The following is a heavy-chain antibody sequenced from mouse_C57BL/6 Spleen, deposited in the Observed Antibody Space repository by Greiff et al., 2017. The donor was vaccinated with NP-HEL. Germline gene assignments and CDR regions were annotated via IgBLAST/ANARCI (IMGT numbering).Heavy chain of an antibody. J-gene: IGHJ4*01. CDR3: ARGTVVEDAMDY. Sequence: EVQLVESGGGLVKPGGSLKLSCAASGFTFSDYGMHWVRQAPEKGLEWVAYISSGSSTIYYADTVKGRFTISRDNAKNTLFLQMTSLRSEETAMYYWARGTVVEDAMDYWGQGTSVTVSS. V-gene: IGHV5-17*01. CDR2: ISSGSSTI. D-gene: IGHD1-1*01. CDR1: GFTFSDYG.